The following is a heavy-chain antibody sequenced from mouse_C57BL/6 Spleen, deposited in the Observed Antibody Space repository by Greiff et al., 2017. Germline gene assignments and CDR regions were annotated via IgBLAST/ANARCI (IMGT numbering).Heavy chain of an antibody. V-gene: IGHV1-82*01. D-gene: IGHD2-12*01. CDR3: GYDDAMDY. CDR1: GYAFSSSW. CDR2: IYPGDGDT. J-gene: IGHJ4*01. Sequence: VQLQQSGPELVKPGASVKISCKASGYAFSSSWMNWVKQRPGKGLEWIGRIYPGDGDTNYNGKFKGKATLTADKSSSTAYMQLSSLTSEDSAVYFCGYDDAMDYWDQGTSVTVSS.